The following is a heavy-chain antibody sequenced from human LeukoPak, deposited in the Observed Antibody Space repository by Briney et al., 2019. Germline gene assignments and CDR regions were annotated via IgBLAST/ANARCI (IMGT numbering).Heavy chain of an antibody. CDR3: ARRNPYSSGWYDNYYYYYGMDV. D-gene: IGHD6-19*01. Sequence: SETLSLTCTVSGGSISSSSYYWGWIRQPPGKGLEWIGSIYYSGSTYYNPSLKSRVTISVDTSKNQFSLKLSSVTAADTAVYYCARRNPYSSGWYDNYYYYYGMDVWGQGTTVTVSS. CDR2: IYYSGST. CDR1: GGSISSSSYY. V-gene: IGHV4-39*01. J-gene: IGHJ6*02.